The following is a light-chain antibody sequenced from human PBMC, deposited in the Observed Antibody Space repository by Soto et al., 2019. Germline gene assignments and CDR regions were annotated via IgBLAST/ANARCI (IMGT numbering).Light chain of an antibody. J-gene: IGLJ2*01. CDR1: SSDVGGYNY. CDR2: EVS. CDR3: SSYAGSNAVV. V-gene: IGLV2-14*01. Sequence: QSALTQPASVSGSPGQSITISCTGTSSDVGGYNYVSWYQQPPGKAPKLMIYEVSNRPSGVSHRFSGSKSGNTASLTISGLQAEDEADYYCSSYAGSNAVVFGGGTKVTVL.